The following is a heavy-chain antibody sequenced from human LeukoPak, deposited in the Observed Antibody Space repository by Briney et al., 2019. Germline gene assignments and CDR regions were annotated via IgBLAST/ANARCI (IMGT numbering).Heavy chain of an antibody. V-gene: IGHV3-43D*03. Sequence: GGSLRLSCVASGFTYDDYAMHWVRQAPGKGLEWVSFISWNSGTTFYADSVKGRFTISRDNNKNSLCLQMNSLRVEDTALYYCVKDGSSGWYFNWFDPWGQGTLVTVCS. CDR3: VKDGSSGWYFNWFDP. D-gene: IGHD6-19*01. CDR1: GFTYDDYA. J-gene: IGHJ5*02. CDR2: ISWNSGTT.